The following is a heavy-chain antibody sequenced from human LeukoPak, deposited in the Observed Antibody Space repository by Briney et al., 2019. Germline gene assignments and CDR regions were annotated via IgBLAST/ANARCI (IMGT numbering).Heavy chain of an antibody. V-gene: IGHV3-30*03. CDR2: ISYDGSNK. CDR3: ARGSESYDYYSYGMDV. J-gene: IGHJ6*04. Sequence: GRSLRLSCAASGFTFSSYGMHWVRQAPGKGLEWVAVISYDGSNKYYADSVKGRFTISRDNSKNTLYLQMNSLRAEDTAVYYCARGSESYDYYSYGMDVWGKGTTVTVS. D-gene: IGHD5-12*01. CDR1: GFTFSSYG.